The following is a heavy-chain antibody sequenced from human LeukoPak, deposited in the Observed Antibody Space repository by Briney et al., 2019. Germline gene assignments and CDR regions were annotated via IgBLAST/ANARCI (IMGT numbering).Heavy chain of an antibody. J-gene: IGHJ4*02. Sequence: SYISSSSSTIYYADSVKGRFTISRDNAKNSLYLQMNSLRAEDTAVYYCARDPVGYGDYFDYWGQGTLVTVSS. V-gene: IGHV3-48*04. D-gene: IGHD4-17*01. CDR3: ARDPVGYGDYFDY. CDR2: ISSSSSTI.